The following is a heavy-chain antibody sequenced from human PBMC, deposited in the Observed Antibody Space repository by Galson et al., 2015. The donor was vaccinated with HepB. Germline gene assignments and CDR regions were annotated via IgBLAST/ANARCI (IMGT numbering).Heavy chain of an antibody. CDR2: VSFDGSKK. Sequence: SLRLSCAASGFTFNSYAMHWVRQAPGKGLEWVAVVSFDGSKKYHADAVKGRFTISRDDSKNTLDLQMNSLRAEDTAVYYCARDWDIYCSGGSCHDSYYYGMDVWGQGTTVTVSS. J-gene: IGHJ6*02. CDR3: ARDWDIYCSGGSCHDSYYYGMDV. V-gene: IGHV3-30*04. CDR1: GFTFNSYA. D-gene: IGHD2-15*01.